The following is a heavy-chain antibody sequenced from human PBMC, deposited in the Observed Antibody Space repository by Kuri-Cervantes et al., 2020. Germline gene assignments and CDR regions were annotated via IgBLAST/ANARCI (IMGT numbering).Heavy chain of an antibody. J-gene: IGHJ4*02. Sequence: GGSLRLSCAASGFTFSSYWMHWVRQAPGMGLVWVSHINEDGSHTNYADSVKGRFTISRDNAKNSLYLQMNSLRAEDTAVYYCARLRDFWSGYYSPAGDYWGQGTLVTVSS. CDR1: GFTFSSYW. D-gene: IGHD3-3*01. CDR2: INEDGSHT. CDR3: ARLRDFWSGYYSPAGDY. V-gene: IGHV3-74*01.